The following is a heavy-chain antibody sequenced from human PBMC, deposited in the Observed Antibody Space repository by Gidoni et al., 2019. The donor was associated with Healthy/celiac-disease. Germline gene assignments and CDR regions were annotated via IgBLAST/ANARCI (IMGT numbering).Heavy chain of an antibody. J-gene: IGHJ2*01. V-gene: IGHV4-31*03. D-gene: IGHD1-26*01. CDR2: IYYSGST. CDR3: ARDRKLAQATPDWYFDL. CDR1: GGPISSGVYY. Sequence: QVQLQESGPGLVKPSQTLSLTCTVSGGPISSGVYYWSWIRQHPGKGLEWIGYIYYSGSTYYNPSLKSRVTISVDTSKNQFSLKLSSVTAADTAVYYCARDRKLAQATPDWYFDLWGRGTLVTVSS.